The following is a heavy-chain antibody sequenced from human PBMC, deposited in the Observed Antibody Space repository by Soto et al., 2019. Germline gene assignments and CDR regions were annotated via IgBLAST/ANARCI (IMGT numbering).Heavy chain of an antibody. Sequence: GGSLRLSCAASGFTFSSYSMNWVRQAPGKGLEWVSSISSSSSYIYYADSVKGRFTISRDNAKNSLYLQMNSLRAEDTAVYYCARELAAAGKYFQHWGQGTLVTVSS. J-gene: IGHJ1*01. CDR1: GFTFSSYS. V-gene: IGHV3-21*01. D-gene: IGHD6-13*01. CDR3: ARELAAAGKYFQH. CDR2: ISSSSSYI.